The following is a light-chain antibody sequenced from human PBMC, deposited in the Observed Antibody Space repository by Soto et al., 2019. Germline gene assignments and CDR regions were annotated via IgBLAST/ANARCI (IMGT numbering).Light chain of an antibody. CDR1: QSVSSTF. CDR3: QQYGNSRGT. J-gene: IGKJ1*01. Sequence: DIVLTQSPGTLSLSPGERATLSCRASQSVSSTFFAWYQQKPGQAPRLLMFGASNRATGIPGRFSGSGSGTDFTLTISRLEPEDFAVYYCQQYGNSRGTFGQGTKVDIK. V-gene: IGKV3-20*01. CDR2: GAS.